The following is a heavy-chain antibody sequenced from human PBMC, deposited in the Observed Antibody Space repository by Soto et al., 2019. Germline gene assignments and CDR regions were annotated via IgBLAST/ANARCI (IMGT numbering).Heavy chain of an antibody. CDR3: ARVARGHDILTGPPHYFDY. D-gene: IGHD3-9*01. V-gene: IGHV3-66*01. Sequence: GGSLRLSCAASGFTVSSNYMSWVRQAPGKGLEWVSVIYSGGSTYYADSVKGRFTISRDNSKNTLYLQMNSLRAEDTAVYYCARVARGHDILTGPPHYFDYWGQGTLVTVSS. J-gene: IGHJ4*02. CDR1: GFTVSSNY. CDR2: IYSGGST.